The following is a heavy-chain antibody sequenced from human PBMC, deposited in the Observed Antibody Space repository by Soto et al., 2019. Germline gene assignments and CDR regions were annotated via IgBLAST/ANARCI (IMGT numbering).Heavy chain of an antibody. CDR1: GFTFSDYY. CDR3: ASMTNHNEYKHTATPSYDY. D-gene: IGHD6-6*01. Sequence: QVQLVESGGGLVKPGGSLRLSCAASGFTFSDYYMSWIRQAPGKGLEWVSYISSSSSYTKYANSVKGRFTISRDNAKNSLYMQRNSLSTEDTAVYYSASMTNHNEYKHTATPSYDYWGQGTLVAVS. V-gene: IGHV3-11*06. J-gene: IGHJ4*02. CDR2: ISSSSSYT.